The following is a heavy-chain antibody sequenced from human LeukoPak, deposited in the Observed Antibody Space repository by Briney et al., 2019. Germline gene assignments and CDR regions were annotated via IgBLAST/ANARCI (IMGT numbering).Heavy chain of an antibody. J-gene: IGHJ6*04. V-gene: IGHV3-48*03. D-gene: IGHD3-10*02. CDR1: GFTFSSYE. Sequence: GGSLRLSCAASGFTFSSYEMNWVRQAPGKGLEWVSSITGSGGSTYYADSVKGRFTISRDNAKNSLYLQMNSLRAEDTAVYYCAELGITMIGGVWGKGTTVTISS. CDR3: AELGITMIGGV. CDR2: ITGSGGST.